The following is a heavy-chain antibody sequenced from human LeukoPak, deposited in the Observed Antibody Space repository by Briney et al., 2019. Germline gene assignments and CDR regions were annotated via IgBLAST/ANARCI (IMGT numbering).Heavy chain of an antibody. V-gene: IGHV4-34*01. J-gene: IGHJ3*02. Sequence: SETLSLTCAVYGGSFSGYYWSWIRQPPGKGLEWIGDINHSGITNYNSSLKSRVTISVDTSKNQFSLKLSSVTAEATAVYYCAKDSSSSWHWGALDIWGQGTMVTVSS. CDR1: GGSFSGYY. CDR3: AKDSSSSWHWGALDI. D-gene: IGHD6-13*01. CDR2: INHSGIT.